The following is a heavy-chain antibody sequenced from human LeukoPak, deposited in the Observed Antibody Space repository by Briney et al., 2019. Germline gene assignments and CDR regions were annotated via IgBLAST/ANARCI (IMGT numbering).Heavy chain of an antibody. V-gene: IGHV3-23*01. CDR1: GFTFSSYA. Sequence: GGSLRLSCAASGFTFSSYAMSWVRQAPGKGLEWVSAISGSGGSTYYADSVKGRFTISRDNSKNTLYLQMNSLRAEDTAVYYCAKDLGSYYYDSSGPTSGYWGQGTLVTVSS. J-gene: IGHJ4*02. CDR3: AKDLGSYYYDSSGPTSGY. D-gene: IGHD3-22*01. CDR2: ISGSGGST.